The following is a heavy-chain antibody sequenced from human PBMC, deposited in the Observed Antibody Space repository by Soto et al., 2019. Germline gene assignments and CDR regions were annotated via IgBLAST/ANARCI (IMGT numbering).Heavy chain of an antibody. D-gene: IGHD3-22*01. V-gene: IGHV3-33*01. CDR1: GFTFSSYG. CDR2: IWYDGSNK. J-gene: IGHJ6*02. Sequence: GGSLRLSCAASGFTFSSYGMHWVRQAPGKGLEWVAVIWYDGSNKYYADSVKGRFTISRDNSKNTPYLQMNSLRAADTAVYYCARDMGNTMIVVVIDNYGMDVWGQGTTVTVSS. CDR3: ARDMGNTMIVVVIDNYGMDV.